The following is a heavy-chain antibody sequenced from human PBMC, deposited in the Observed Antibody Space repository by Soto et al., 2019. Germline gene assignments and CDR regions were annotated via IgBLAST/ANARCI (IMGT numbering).Heavy chain of an antibody. CDR2: IYYSGST. V-gene: IGHV4-59*12. D-gene: IGHD1-26*01. CDR1: GGSISSYY. J-gene: IGHJ4*02. CDR3: ARREIQAPIDY. Sequence: SETLSLTCTVSGGSISSYYWSWIRQPPGKGLEWIGYIYYSGSTNYNPSLKSRVTISVDTSKNQFSLKLTSVTAVDTAVYYCARREIQAPIDYWGQGTLVTVFS.